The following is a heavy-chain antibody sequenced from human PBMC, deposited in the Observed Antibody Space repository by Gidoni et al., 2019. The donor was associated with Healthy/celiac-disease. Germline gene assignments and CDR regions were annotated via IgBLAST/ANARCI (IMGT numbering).Heavy chain of an antibody. D-gene: IGHD3-3*01. CDR2: IKQDGSEK. J-gene: IGHJ4*02. CDR1: GFTFSSYW. CDR3: ARDEDYYDFWSGYYQ. Sequence: EVQLVESGGGLVQPGGSLRLPCAASGFTFSSYWMSWVRQAPGKGLEWVANIKQDGSEKYYVDSVKGRFTISRDNAKNSLYLQMNSLRAEDTAVYYCARDEDYYDFWSGYYQWGQGTLVTVSS. V-gene: IGHV3-7*01.